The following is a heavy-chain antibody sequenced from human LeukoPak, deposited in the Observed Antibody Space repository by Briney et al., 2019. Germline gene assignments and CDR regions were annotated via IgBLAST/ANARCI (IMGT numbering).Heavy chain of an antibody. CDR1: GGSVSSGSYY. D-gene: IGHD3-9*01. J-gene: IGHJ2*01. CDR2: IYYSGST. Sequence: PSETLSLTCTVSGGSVSSGSYYRSWIRQPPGKGLEWIGYIYYSGSTNYNPSLKSRVTISVDTSKNQFSLKLSSVTAADAAVYYCARVDAYYDILTGSEIGYFDLWGRGTLVTVSS. V-gene: IGHV4-61*01. CDR3: ARVDAYYDILTGSEIGYFDL.